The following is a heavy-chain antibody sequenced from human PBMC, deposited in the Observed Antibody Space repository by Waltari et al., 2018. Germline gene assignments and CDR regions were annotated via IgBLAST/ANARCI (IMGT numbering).Heavy chain of an antibody. CDR1: GCSISSGDYY. D-gene: IGHD3-10*01. J-gene: IGHJ6*03. CDR2: IYYSGSS. CDR3: ARITVGSGSYYNGYYYYMDV. V-gene: IGHV4-30-4*08. Sequence: QVQLQESGPGLVKPSQTLSLTCTVSGCSISSGDYYWSWIRQPPGKGLEWIGYIYYSGSSDYSPYLKSRVTIAVDTSKNQFSLKLSSVTAADTAVYYCARITVGSGSYYNGYYYYMDVWGKGTTVTISS.